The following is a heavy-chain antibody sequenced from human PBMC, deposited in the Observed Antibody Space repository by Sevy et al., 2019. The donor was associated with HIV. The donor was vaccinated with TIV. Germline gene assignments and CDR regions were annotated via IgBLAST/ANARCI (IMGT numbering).Heavy chain of an antibody. CDR2: IYYSGST. J-gene: IGHJ3*02. V-gene: IGHV4-30-4*01. D-gene: IGHD6-6*01. Sequence: SESLSLTCTVSGGSISSGDYYWSWIRQPPGKGLEWIGYIYYSGSTYDNPSLKSRVTISVDTSKNQFSLKLSSVTAADTAVYYCARWSGESVEYCSSSTAFDIWGQGTMVTVSS. CDR1: GGSISSGDYY. CDR3: ARWSGESVEYCSSSTAFDI.